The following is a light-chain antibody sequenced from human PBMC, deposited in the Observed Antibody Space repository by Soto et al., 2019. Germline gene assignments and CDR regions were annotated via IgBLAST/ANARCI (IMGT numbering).Light chain of an antibody. CDR2: EVS. CDR3: SSYAGSNNLV. Sequence: QSALTQTPSASGSTGQSVTISCTGTSSDVGGYNYVSWYQQHPGKAPKLMIYEVSKRPSGVPDRFSGSKSGKTASLTVSRLQAEDEADYYCSSYAGSNNLVFGGGTKLTVL. V-gene: IGLV2-8*01. J-gene: IGLJ2*01. CDR1: SSDVGGYNY.